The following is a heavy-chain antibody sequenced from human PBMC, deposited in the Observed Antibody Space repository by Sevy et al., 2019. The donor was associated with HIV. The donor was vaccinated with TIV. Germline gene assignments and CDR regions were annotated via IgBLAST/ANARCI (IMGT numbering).Heavy chain of an antibody. CDR1: GFTFRNYW. CDR2: IKERGSEK. V-gene: IGHV3-7*01. D-gene: IGHD3-10*01. J-gene: IGHJ2*01. Sequence: GGSLRLSCAASGFTFRNYWMSWVRQAPGKGLEWVADIKERGSEKYYVDSVKGRFTLSRDNAKNSLDLQMDSLRNEDTAVYYCARGGRFGGYYDLWGRGTLVTVSS. CDR3: ARGGRFGGYYDL.